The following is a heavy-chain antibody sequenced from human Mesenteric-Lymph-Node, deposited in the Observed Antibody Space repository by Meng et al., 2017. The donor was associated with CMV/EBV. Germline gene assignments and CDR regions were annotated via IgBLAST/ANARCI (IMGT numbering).Heavy chain of an antibody. CDR3: ARDWGVRAFDY. V-gene: IGHV4-39*07. CDR2: IYYSGST. Sequence: GSLRLSCTVSGDAISNGDYCWGWIRQSPGKGLEWIGNIYYSGSTYYNPSLKSRVTISVDTSKNQFSLKLSSVTAADTAVYYCARDWGVRAFDYWGQGTLVTVSS. D-gene: IGHD3-10*01. CDR1: GDAISNGDYC. J-gene: IGHJ4*02.